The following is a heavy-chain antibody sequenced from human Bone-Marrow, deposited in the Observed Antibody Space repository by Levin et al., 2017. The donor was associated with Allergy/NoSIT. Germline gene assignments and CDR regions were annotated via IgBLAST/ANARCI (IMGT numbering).Heavy chain of an antibody. D-gene: IGHD5-18*01. CDR1: GFMFSKYS. CDR2: IGISSTTI. V-gene: IGHV3-48*02. J-gene: IGHJ3*02. Sequence: PGGSLRLSCAASGFMFSKYSMNWVRQAPGKGLEWVSYIGISSTTIYYADSVKGRFTISRDNAKNSLYLQMNSLKDEDTAVYYCASSGRGYSYGYVTSDAFDIWGQGTMVTVSS. CDR3: ASSGRGYSYGYVTSDAFDI.